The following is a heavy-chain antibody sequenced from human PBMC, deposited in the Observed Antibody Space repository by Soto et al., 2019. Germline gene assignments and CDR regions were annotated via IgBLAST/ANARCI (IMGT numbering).Heavy chain of an antibody. D-gene: IGHD1-26*01. CDR2: IIPIFGTA. CDR3: ARDRDNSGSYYHY. Sequence: QVQLVQSGAEEKKPGSSVKVSCKTSGGTFSSYAISWVRQAPGQGLEWMGGIIPIFGTANYAQKFQGRVTITADEATRTASMELSSLRSEDTAVYYCARDRDNSGSYYHYWGQGTLVTVSS. V-gene: IGHV1-69*01. J-gene: IGHJ4*02. CDR1: GGTFSSYA.